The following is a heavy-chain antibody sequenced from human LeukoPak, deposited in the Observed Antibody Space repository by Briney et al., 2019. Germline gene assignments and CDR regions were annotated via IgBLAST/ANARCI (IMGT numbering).Heavy chain of an antibody. Sequence: PSETLXLTCTVSGGSISSGSYYWSWIRQPAGTGLEWIGRIYTSGSTNYNPSLKSRVTISVDTSKNQFSLKLSSVTAADTAVYYCARAHGYSYGHFDYWGQGTLVTVS. J-gene: IGHJ4*02. CDR2: IYTSGST. CDR3: ARAHGYSYGHFDY. V-gene: IGHV4-61*02. CDR1: GGSISSGSYY. D-gene: IGHD5-18*01.